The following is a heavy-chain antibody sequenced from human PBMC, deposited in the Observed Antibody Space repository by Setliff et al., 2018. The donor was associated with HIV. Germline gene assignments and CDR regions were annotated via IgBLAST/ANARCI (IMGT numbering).Heavy chain of an antibody. Sequence: SETLSLTCTVSDDSITGNNWWNWVRQPPGKGLEWIGEIDHSGSTNYSPSLKSRVTMSVDKSKKQFSLKLKSMAAADTAVYYCARLHTYYGSWYFDAWGPGTLVTVSS. CDR3: ARLHTYYGSWYFDA. CDR2: IDHSGST. J-gene: IGHJ5*02. D-gene: IGHD3-10*01. V-gene: IGHV4-4*02. CDR1: DDSITGNNW.